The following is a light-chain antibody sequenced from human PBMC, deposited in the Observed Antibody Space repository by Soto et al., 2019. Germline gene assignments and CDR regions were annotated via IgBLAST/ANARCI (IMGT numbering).Light chain of an antibody. CDR1: QDISNY. J-gene: IGKJ4*01. CDR3: QQYDTYSS. Sequence: DIQMTQSPSSLSASVGDRVTITCQASQDISNYLNWYQQKPGKAPKLLIYDASNLETGVPSRFSGRGYGTDFTFTISSLQPEDFATYFCQQYDTYSSFGGGTKVDIK. V-gene: IGKV1-33*01. CDR2: DAS.